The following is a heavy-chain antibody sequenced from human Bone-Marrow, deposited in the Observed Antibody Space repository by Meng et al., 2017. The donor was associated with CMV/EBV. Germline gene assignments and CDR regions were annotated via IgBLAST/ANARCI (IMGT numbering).Heavy chain of an antibody. CDR2: INHSGST. V-gene: IGHV4-34*01. D-gene: IGHD3-3*01. CDR3: ARGPKSAGLVFGVVRTAIRYFQH. J-gene: IGHJ1*01. Sequence: SETLSLTCAVYGGSFSGYYWGWIRQPPGEGLEWIGEINHSGSTNYNPSLKSRVTISVDTSKNQFSLKLSSVTAADTAVYYCARGPKSAGLVFGVVRTAIRYFQHWGQGTRVTGSS. CDR1: GGSFSGYY.